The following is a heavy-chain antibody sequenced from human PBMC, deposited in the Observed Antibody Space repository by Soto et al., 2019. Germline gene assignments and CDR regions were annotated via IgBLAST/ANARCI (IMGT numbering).Heavy chain of an antibody. CDR3: ARRAEYYYYGMDV. CDR2: IYYSGST. CDR1: GGSISSGGYY. J-gene: IGHJ6*02. V-gene: IGHV4-31*03. Sequence: KPSETLSLTCTVSGGSISSGGYYWSWIRQHPGKGLEWIGYIYYSGSTYYNPSLKSRVTISVDTSKNQFSLKLSSVTAADTAVYYCARRAEYYYYGMDVWGQGTTVTVYS.